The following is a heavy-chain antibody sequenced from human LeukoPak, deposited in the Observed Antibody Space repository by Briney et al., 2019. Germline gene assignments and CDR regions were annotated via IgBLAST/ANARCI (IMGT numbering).Heavy chain of an antibody. CDR3: AKDGDSSSSGCYYFYMDV. CDR1: GFTFSSYA. V-gene: IGHV3-23*01. Sequence: GGSLRLSCAASGFTFSSYAMSWVRQAPGKGLEWVSAISGSGGSTYYADSVKGRFTISRDNSKNTLYLQMNSLRAEDTAVYYCAKDGDSSSSGCYYFYMDVWGKGTTVTVSS. D-gene: IGHD6-6*01. J-gene: IGHJ6*03. CDR2: ISGSGGST.